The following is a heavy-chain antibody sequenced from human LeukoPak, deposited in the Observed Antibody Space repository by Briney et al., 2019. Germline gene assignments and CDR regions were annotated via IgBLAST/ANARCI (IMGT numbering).Heavy chain of an antibody. CDR2: VSSSSSYI. J-gene: IGHJ4*02. CDR3: ARQISIAADGTGY. D-gene: IGHD6-13*01. V-gene: IGHV3-21*01. CDR1: GFTFSSYS. Sequence: PGGSLRLSCAASGFTFSSYSMNWVRQAPGKGLEWVSSVSSSSSYIYYADSVKGRFTISRDNAKNSLYLQMNSLRAEDTAVYYWARQISIAADGTGYWGEGTLATVSS.